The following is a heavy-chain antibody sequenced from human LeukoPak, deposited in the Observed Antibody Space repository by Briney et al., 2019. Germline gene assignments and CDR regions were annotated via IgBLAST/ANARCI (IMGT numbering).Heavy chain of an antibody. J-gene: IGHJ3*02. V-gene: IGHV1-46*01. CDR3: AREMTTVTTCAFDI. CDR1: GYTFIGYY. CDR2: INPSGGST. Sequence: ASVKVSCKASGYTFIGYYMHWVRQAPGQGLEWMGIINPSGGSTSYAQKFQGRVTMTRDMSTSTVYMELSSLRSEDTAVYYCAREMTTVTTCAFDIWGQGTMVTVSS. D-gene: IGHD4-17*01.